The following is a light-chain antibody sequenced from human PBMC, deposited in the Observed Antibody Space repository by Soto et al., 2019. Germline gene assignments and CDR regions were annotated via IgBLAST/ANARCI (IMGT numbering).Light chain of an antibody. CDR3: GPWDSGRSDGV. V-gene: IGLV1-51*01. CDR2: DNN. CDR1: SSNIWNNY. J-gene: IGLJ3*02. Sequence: QSVLTQPPSVSAAPGQTVTISCAGSSSNIWNNYVSWYQQLPGTHPKLLIYDNNKPPSGVPDRFSGSKSGTSATLRITGLETGDEADYYCGPWDSGRSDGVFGGGTKLTVL.